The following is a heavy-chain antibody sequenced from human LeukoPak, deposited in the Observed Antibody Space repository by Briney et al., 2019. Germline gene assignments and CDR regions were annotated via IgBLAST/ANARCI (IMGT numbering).Heavy chain of an antibody. D-gene: IGHD3-22*01. V-gene: IGHV3-48*01. CDR2: ISSSSSTI. Sequence: GGSLRLSCAASGFTFSSYSMNWVRQAPGKGLEWVSYISSSSSTIYYADSVKGRFTISRDNAKNTLYLQMNSLRAEDTAVSYCAKDRNYYDSSGYIYYFDYWGQGTLVTVSS. CDR3: AKDRNYYDSSGYIYYFDY. J-gene: IGHJ4*02. CDR1: GFTFSSYS.